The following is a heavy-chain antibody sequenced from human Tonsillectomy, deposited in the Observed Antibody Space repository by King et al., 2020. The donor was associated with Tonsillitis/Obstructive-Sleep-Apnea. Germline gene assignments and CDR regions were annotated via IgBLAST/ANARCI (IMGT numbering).Heavy chain of an antibody. J-gene: IGHJ6*03. CDR2: IIPIFGTA. V-gene: IGHV1-69*12. Sequence: VQLVQSGAEVKKPGSSVKVSCKASGGTFSSYAISWVRQAPGQGLEWMGGIIPIFGTANYAQKFQGRVTITADESTSTAYMELSSLRSEDTAVYYCARASEYYDFWGGYYNGTYYYYYYMDVWGKGTPVTVSS. D-gene: IGHD3-3*01. CDR1: GGTFSSYA. CDR3: ARASEYYDFWGGYYNGTYYYYYYMDV.